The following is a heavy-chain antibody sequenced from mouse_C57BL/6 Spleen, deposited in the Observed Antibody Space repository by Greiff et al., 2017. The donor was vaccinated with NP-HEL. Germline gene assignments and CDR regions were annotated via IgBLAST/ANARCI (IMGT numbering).Heavy chain of an antibody. CDR3: AVNWDD. CDR2: INPNNGGT. CDR1: GYTFTDYY. J-gene: IGHJ2*01. V-gene: IGHV1-26*01. D-gene: IGHD4-1*01. Sequence: EVQLQQSGPELVKPGASVKISCKASGYTFTDYYMNWVKQSHGKSLEWIGDINPNNGGTSYNQKFKGKATLTVDKSSSTAYMELRSLTSEDSAVYYCAVNWDDWGQGTTLTVSS.